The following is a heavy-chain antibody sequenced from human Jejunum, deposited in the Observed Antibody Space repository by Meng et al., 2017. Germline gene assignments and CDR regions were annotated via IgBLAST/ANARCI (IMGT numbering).Heavy chain of an antibody. CDR2: MYHSGVS. D-gene: IGHD3-10*01. V-gene: IGHV4-38-2*01. CDR3: ARRWSHGSSFRAVAS. CDR1: GFYISSGYY. Sequence: SDTLSLTCAVSGFYISSGYYWGWIRQPPGKGLEWIATMYHSGVSSYNPTLKSRATISIDTSNNQLSLKLTSVTAADTAVYYLARRWSHGSSFRAVASWGQGTMVTVS. J-gene: IGHJ3*01.